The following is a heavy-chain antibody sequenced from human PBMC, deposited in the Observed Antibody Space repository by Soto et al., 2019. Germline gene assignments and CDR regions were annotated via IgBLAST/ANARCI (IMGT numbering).Heavy chain of an antibody. J-gene: IGHJ4*02. CDR2: IYYSGNT. CDR1: GGSISNHY. D-gene: IGHD7-27*01. CDR3: TRANWYSEY. V-gene: IGHV4-59*11. Sequence: QVQLQESGPGLVKPSETLSLTCSVSGGSISNHYWSWIRQPPGKGLEWIGYIYYSGNTNYNPSLKSRVTMSVDTSRNQISLKSTTVTAADTAVYYCTRANWYSEYWGQGTLVTVSS.